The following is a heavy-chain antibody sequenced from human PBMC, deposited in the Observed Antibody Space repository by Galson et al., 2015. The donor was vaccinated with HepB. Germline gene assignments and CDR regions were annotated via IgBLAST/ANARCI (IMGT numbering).Heavy chain of an antibody. CDR3: ARDPHYEILTGYNGGMDV. Sequence: SVKVSCKASGGTFSSYTFSWVRQAPGQGPEWMGRIIPILGLANYAQKFQGRVTITADKSTSTAYMELSSLRSGDTAVYYCARDPHYEILTGYNGGMDVWGQGTTVTVSS. D-gene: IGHD3-9*01. J-gene: IGHJ6*02. CDR2: IIPILGLA. V-gene: IGHV1-69*04. CDR1: GGTFSSYT.